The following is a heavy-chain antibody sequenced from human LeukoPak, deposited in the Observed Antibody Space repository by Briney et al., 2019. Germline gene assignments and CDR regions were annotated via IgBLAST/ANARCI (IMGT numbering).Heavy chain of an antibody. CDR3: ARHIVVVPAAMPYYYGMDV. CDR1: GGSISSSNW. V-gene: IGHV4-4*02. CDR2: IYHSGST. Sequence: SETLSLTCAVSGGSISSSNWWSWVRQPPGKGLEWIGEIYHSGSTNYNPSLKSRVTISVDKSKNQFSLKVTSVTAADTAVYYCARHIVVVPAAMPYYYGMDVWGQGTTVTVSS. D-gene: IGHD2-2*01. J-gene: IGHJ6*02.